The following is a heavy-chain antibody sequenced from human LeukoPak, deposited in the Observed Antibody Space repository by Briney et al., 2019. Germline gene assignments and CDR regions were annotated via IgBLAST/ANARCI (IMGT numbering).Heavy chain of an antibody. J-gene: IGHJ4*02. D-gene: IGHD3-3*01. Sequence: GASVKVSCKASGYTFRSYGISWVRQAPGQGLEWMGWISANNGNTNYAQKLQGRVTMTTDTSTSTAYMELRSLRSDDTAVYYCAREGYYDFWSGYLYRGEGYYFDYWGQGTLVTVSS. CDR1: GYTFRSYG. V-gene: IGHV1-18*04. CDR2: ISANNGNT. CDR3: AREGYYDFWSGYLYRGEGYYFDY.